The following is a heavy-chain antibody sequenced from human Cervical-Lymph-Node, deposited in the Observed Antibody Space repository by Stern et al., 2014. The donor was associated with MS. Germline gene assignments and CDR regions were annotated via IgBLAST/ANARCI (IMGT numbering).Heavy chain of an antibody. CDR2: SYSSGST. V-gene: IGHV4-31*03. CDR1: GGSIGSGGYY. Sequence: QVQLQESGPGLVKPSQTLSLTCTVSGGSIGSGGYYWSWVRQHPGKGLEWIGNSYSSGSTYYTPSLKSRVTISIDMSENQFSLNLTSVTAADTAVYFCARVPLVTTTFDSWGQGTLVTVSS. D-gene: IGHD5-12*01. CDR3: ARVPLVTTTFDS. J-gene: IGHJ4*02.